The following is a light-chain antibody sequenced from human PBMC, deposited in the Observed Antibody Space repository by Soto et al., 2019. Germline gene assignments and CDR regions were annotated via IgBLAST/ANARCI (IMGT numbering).Light chain of an antibody. CDR3: ASYTSSSTSVI. CDR2: EVS. CDR1: NNDVGAYTY. V-gene: IGLV2-14*01. Sequence: QSVLTQPASVSGSPGQSITISCTGTNNDVGAYTYVSWYQQHPDKAPKLIIFEVSNRPSGISSRFSGSKSGNTASLTISGLQAEDEADYYCASYTSSSTSVIFGRGTKLTVL. J-gene: IGLJ2*01.